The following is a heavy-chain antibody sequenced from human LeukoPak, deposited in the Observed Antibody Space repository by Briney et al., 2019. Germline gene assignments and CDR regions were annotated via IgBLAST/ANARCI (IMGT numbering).Heavy chain of an antibody. CDR3: AKGVGTNKGGYYFDY. D-gene: IGHD1-26*01. CDR2: ISGSGGST. J-gene: IGHJ4*02. Sequence: PGGSLRLSCAASGLAFSTFAMSWVRQAPGKGLDWVSSISGSGGSTYYADSVKGRFTISRDSSKNTLYLQMNSLRAEDTAVYYCAKGVGTNKGGYYFDYWGQGTPVTVSS. CDR1: GLAFSTFA. V-gene: IGHV3-23*01.